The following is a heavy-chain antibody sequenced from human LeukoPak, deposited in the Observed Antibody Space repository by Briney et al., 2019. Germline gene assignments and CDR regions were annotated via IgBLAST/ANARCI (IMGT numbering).Heavy chain of an antibody. J-gene: IGHJ5*02. D-gene: IGHD6-13*01. CDR3: ARRRVAAADYWFGP. CDR2: IYYSGST. CDR1: GGSISSYY. V-gene: IGHV4-59*01. Sequence: PSETLSLTCTVSGGSISSYYWSWIRQPPGKGLEWIGYIYYSGSTNYNPSLKSRVTISVDTSKNQFSLKLSSVTAADTAVYYCARRRVAAADYWFGPWGQGTLVTVSS.